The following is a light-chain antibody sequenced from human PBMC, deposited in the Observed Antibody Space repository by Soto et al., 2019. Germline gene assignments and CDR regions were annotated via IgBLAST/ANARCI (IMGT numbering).Light chain of an antibody. CDR1: QSISSY. V-gene: IGKV1-39*01. CDR3: QQSYSTSALT. J-gene: IGKJ4*01. CDR2: DAS. Sequence: DIQMTQSPSSLSASVGDRVTITCRASQSISSYLNWYQQKPGKAPKLLIYDASSLQSGVPSRFSDSGSGTDFTLTISSLQPEDFATYYCQQSYSTSALTFGGGTKVEIK.